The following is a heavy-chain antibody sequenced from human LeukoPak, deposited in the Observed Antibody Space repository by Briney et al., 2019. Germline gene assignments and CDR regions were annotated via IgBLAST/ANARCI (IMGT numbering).Heavy chain of an antibody. V-gene: IGHV3-30*02. CDR3: ARRAGAYSHPYDY. CDR1: GFTFSNYG. J-gene: IGHJ4*02. CDR2: IRFDGSTK. Sequence: GGSLRLSCATSGFTFSNYGMHWVCQAPGKGLEWVAFIRFDGSTKYYADSVKGRFTISRDNSKNTLYLQMNSLRAEDTAVYYCARRAGAYSHPYDYWGQGTLVTVSS. D-gene: IGHD4/OR15-4a*01.